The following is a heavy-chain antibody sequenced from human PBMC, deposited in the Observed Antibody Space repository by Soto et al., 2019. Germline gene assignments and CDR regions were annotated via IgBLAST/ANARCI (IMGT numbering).Heavy chain of an antibody. CDR2: IIPIFGTA. J-gene: IGHJ6*02. CDR3: ARDPHNLAYYYDGMDV. V-gene: IGHV1-69*01. Sequence: QVQLVQSGAEVKKPGSSVKVSCKASGGTFSSYAISWVRQAPGQGLEWMGGIIPIFGTANYAQKFQGRVTITADESTSTAYMELSSLRSEDTAVYYCARDPHNLAYYYDGMDVWGQGTTVTVSS. CDR1: GGTFSSYA.